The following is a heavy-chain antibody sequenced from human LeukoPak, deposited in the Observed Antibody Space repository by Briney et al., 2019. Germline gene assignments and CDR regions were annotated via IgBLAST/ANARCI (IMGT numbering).Heavy chain of an antibody. J-gene: IGHJ4*02. V-gene: IGHV4-39*07. CDR1: GGSIRSSSYY. D-gene: IGHD5-18*01. CDR3: ARGPSLDTAMVTGYYFDY. CDR2: IYYSGST. Sequence: PSETLSLTCTVSGGSIRSSSYYWGWIRQPPGKGLEWIGSIYYSGSTYYNPSLKRRVTISVDTSKNQFSLKLSSVTAADTAVYYCARGPSLDTAMVTGYYFDYWGQGTLVTVSS.